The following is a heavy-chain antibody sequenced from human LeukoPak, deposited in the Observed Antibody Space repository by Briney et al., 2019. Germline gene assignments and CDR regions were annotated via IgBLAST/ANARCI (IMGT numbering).Heavy chain of an antibody. V-gene: IGHV4-34*01. J-gene: IGHJ4*02. D-gene: IGHD6-19*01. CDR1: GGSFSGYY. Sequence: SSETLSLTCAVYGGSFSGYYWSWIRQPPGKGLEWIGEINHSGSTNYNPSLKSRVTISVDASKNQFSLKLSSVTAADTAVYYCARQFSLKEQWLDYWGQGTLVTVSS. CDR3: ARQFSLKEQWLDY. CDR2: INHSGST.